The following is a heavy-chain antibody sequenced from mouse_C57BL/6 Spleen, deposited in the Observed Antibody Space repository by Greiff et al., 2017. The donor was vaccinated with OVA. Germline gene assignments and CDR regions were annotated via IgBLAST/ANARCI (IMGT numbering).Heavy chain of an antibody. CDR2: IYPGSGST. CDR1: GYTFTSYW. Sequence: QVQLQQPGAELVKPGASVKMSCKASGYTFTSYWITWVKQRPGQGLEWIGDIYPGSGSTNYNEKFKSKATLTVDTSSSTAYMQLSSLTSEDSAVYYCARREGRILYYAMDDWGQGTSVTVSS. CDR3: ARREGRILYYAMDD. D-gene: IGHD3-3*01. J-gene: IGHJ4*01. V-gene: IGHV1-55*01.